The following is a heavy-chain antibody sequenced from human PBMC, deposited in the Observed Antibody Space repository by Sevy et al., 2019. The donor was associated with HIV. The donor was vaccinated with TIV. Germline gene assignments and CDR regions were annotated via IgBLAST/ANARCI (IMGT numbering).Heavy chain of an antibody. J-gene: IGHJ4*02. V-gene: IGHV3-30*02. CDR2: IGYDGNKI. Sequence: GGSLRLSCAASGFYFSPYGMHWVRQAPGKGLEWVSFIGYDGNKIFYADSVRGRLTVSRDNSKNTLYLQMNSLSTEDTAVYYCVKDPHYDFFDYWGQGILVTVSS. D-gene: IGHD3-10*01. CDR3: VKDPHYDFFDY. CDR1: GFYFSPYG.